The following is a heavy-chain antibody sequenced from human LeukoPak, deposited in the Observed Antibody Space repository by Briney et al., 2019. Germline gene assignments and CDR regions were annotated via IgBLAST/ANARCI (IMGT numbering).Heavy chain of an antibody. Sequence: WGSLRLSCAASGFTFSSYSMNWVRQAPGKGLEWVSSISSSSSYIYYADSVKGRFTIPRDNAKNSLYLQMNSLRAEDTAVYYCAGSDEYSSSWFFDYWGQGTLVTVSS. V-gene: IGHV3-21*01. CDR2: ISSSSSYI. J-gene: IGHJ4*02. D-gene: IGHD6-13*01. CDR1: GFTFSSYS. CDR3: AGSDEYSSSWFFDY.